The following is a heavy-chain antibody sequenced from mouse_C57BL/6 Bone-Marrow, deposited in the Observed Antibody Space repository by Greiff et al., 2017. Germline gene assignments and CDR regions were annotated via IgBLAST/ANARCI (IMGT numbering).Heavy chain of an antibody. CDR1: GYAFSSSW. CDR2: IYPGAGDT. Sequence: VQLQESGPELVKPGASVKISCKASGYAFSSSWMNWVKQRPGKGLEWIGRIYPGAGDTNYNGKFKGKATLTADKSSSTAYMQLGSLTSADSAVYYCAGLVTTVDYWGQGTTLTVSS. V-gene: IGHV1-82*01. J-gene: IGHJ2*01. CDR3: AGLVTTVDY. D-gene: IGHD1-1*01.